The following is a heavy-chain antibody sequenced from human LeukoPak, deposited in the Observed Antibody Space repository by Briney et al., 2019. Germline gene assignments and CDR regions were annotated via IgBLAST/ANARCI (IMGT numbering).Heavy chain of an antibody. CDR1: GYTFTGYY. D-gene: IGHD3-22*01. J-gene: IGHJ3*02. Sequence: ASVKVSCKASGYTFTGYYMHWVRQAPGQGLEWMGWINPNSGGTNYAQKFQGWVTMTRDTSISTAYMELSRLRSDDTAVYYCARGHRITMIVVVIGHAFDIWGQGTMVTVSS. CDR3: ARGHRITMIVVVIGHAFDI. CDR2: INPNSGGT. V-gene: IGHV1-2*04.